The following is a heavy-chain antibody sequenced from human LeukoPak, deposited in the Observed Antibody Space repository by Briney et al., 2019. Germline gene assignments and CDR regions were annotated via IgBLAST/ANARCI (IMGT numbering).Heavy chain of an antibody. Sequence: GGSLRLSCAATGFSFRSYWMNWVRQAPGKGLEWLAIIKQDGSEKHYKGSVEGRFAISRDNAKNSLHLQMNSLRAEDTAVYYCAGGSGYLITSWGQGTLVTVSS. V-gene: IGHV3-7*01. CDR1: GFSFRSYW. CDR3: AGGSGYLITS. D-gene: IGHD3-9*01. J-gene: IGHJ5*02. CDR2: IKQDGSEK.